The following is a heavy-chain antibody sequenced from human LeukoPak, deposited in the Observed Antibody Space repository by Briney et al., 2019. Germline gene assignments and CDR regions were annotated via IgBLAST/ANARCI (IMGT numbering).Heavy chain of an antibody. D-gene: IGHD2-2*01. Sequence: ASVKVSCKASGYIFTGYYMHWVRQAPGQGLEWMGWINPNSGGTNYAQKFQGRVTMTRDTSISTAYMELSRLGSDDTAVYYCARGKSSTSPTFDIWGQGTMVTVSS. CDR3: ARGKSSTSPTFDI. CDR1: GYIFTGYY. CDR2: INPNSGGT. V-gene: IGHV1-2*02. J-gene: IGHJ3*02.